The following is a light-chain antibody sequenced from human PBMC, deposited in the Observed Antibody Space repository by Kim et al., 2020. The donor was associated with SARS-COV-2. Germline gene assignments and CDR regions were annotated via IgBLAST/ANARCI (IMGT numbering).Light chain of an antibody. J-gene: IGKJ1*01. CDR1: QSISTW. V-gene: IGKV1-5*03. CDR3: QHYGSYST. Sequence: ASVGDRVTSTCRASQSISTWLAWYQQKPGKAPNLLIYKASSLQSGVPSRFSGSGSGTEFTLTISSLQPEDFATYYCQHYGSYSTFGQGTKVDIK. CDR2: KAS.